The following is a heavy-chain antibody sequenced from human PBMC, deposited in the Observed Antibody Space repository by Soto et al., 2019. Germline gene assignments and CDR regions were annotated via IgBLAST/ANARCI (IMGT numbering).Heavy chain of an antibody. CDR3: ARGTTVTTLDY. D-gene: IGHD4-17*01. CDR1: GGSISSGDYY. Sequence: PSETLSLTCTVSGGSISSGDYYWSWIRQPPGKGLEWIGYIYYSGSTYYNPSLKSRVTISVDTSKNQFSLKLSSVTAADTAVYYCARGTTVTTLDYWGQGXLVTVYS. V-gene: IGHV4-30-4*01. CDR2: IYYSGST. J-gene: IGHJ4*02.